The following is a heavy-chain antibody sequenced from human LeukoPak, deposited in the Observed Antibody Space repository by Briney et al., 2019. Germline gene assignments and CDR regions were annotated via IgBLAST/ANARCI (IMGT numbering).Heavy chain of an antibody. J-gene: IGHJ6*04. CDR1: GFTFSSYE. D-gene: IGHD3-10*02. Sequence: GGSLRLSCAASGFTFSSYEMNWVREAPGKGLEWVSYISSSGSTIYYADSVKGRYTISRDNAKNSLYLQMNSLRAEDTAVYYCAELGITMIGGVWGKGTTVTISS. V-gene: IGHV3-48*03. CDR3: AELGITMIGGV. CDR2: ISSSGSTI.